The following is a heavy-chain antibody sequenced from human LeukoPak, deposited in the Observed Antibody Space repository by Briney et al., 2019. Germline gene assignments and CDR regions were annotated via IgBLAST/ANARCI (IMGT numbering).Heavy chain of an antibody. CDR2: ISAYNGDT. D-gene: IGHD3-22*01. CDR1: GYTFSIYG. CDR3: ARVRGYDSSGSWDY. Sequence: ASVKVSCEASGYTFSIYGINWVRQAPGQGLEWMGWISAYNGDTHYAQKFQGRVTMTIETSTSTAYMELRSLRSDDTAMYYCARVRGYDSSGSWDYWGPGTLVTVSS. V-gene: IGHV1-18*01. J-gene: IGHJ4*02.